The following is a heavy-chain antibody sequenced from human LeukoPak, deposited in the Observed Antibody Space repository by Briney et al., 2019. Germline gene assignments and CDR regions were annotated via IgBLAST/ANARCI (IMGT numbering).Heavy chain of an antibody. V-gene: IGHV3-7*01. CDR3: ARGPPAPDYYYYYGMDV. Sequence: PGGSLRLSCAASGFAVSSKYMNWVRQAPGKGLEWVANIKQDGSEKYYVDSVKGRFTISRDNAKNSLYLQMNSLRAEDTAVYYCARGPPAPDYYYYYGMDVWGQGTTVTVSS. J-gene: IGHJ6*02. CDR1: GFAVSSKY. CDR2: IKQDGSEK.